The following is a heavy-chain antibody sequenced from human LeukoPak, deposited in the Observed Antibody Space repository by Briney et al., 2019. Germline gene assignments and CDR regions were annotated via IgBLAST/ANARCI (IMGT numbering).Heavy chain of an antibody. CDR2: IYHSGST. CDR3: ARYIAAAVYYYYMDV. V-gene: IGHV4-4*02. J-gene: IGHJ6*03. Sequence: SETLSLTCAVSGGSISSSNWWSWVRQPPGKGLEWIGEIYHSGSTNYNPSLKSRVTISVDKSKNQFSLKLSSVTAADTAVYYCARYIAAAVYYYYMDVWGKGTTVTVSS. CDR1: GGSISSSNW. D-gene: IGHD6-13*01.